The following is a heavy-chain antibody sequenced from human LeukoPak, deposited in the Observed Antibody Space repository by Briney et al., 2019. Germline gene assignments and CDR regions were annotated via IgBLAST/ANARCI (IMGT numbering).Heavy chain of an antibody. D-gene: IGHD5-24*01. CDR3: ARDLDGYNYSDEYFQH. Sequence: ASVKVSCKASGYTFTSYGISWVRQAPGQGLEWMGWISAYNGNTNYAQKLQGRVTMTTDTSTSTAYMGLRSLRSDDMAVYYCARDLDGYNYSDEYFQHWGQGTLVTVSS. CDR2: ISAYNGNT. V-gene: IGHV1-18*03. CDR1: GYTFTSYG. J-gene: IGHJ1*01.